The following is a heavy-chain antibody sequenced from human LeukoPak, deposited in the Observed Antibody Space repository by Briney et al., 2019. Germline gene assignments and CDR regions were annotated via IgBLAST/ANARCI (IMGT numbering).Heavy chain of an antibody. D-gene: IGHD1-26*01. V-gene: IGHV3-48*02. CDR3: ARGSRSYYGY. J-gene: IGHJ4*02. CDR2: ISSSGTTI. Sequence: GGSLRLSCAASGFTFSSSSMNWVRQAPGKGLEWVSYISSSGTTIYYADSVKGRFTISRDNAKNSLYLQMNSLRDEDTAVYYCARGSRSYYGYWGQGSLVTVSS. CDR1: GFTFSSSS.